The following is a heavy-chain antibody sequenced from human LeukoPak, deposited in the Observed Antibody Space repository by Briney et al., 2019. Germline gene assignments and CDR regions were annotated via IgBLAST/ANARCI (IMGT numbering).Heavy chain of an antibody. J-gene: IGHJ5*02. CDR1: GGSFSGYY. Sequence: SETLSLTCAVYGGSFSGYYWSWIRQPPGKGLEWIGEINHSGSTNYNTSLKSRVTISVDTSKNQFSLELSSVTAADTAVYYCARGHGGTTPWGEATKVTVSS. V-gene: IGHV4-34*01. CDR3: ARGHGGTTP. D-gene: IGHD1-1*01. CDR2: INHSGST.